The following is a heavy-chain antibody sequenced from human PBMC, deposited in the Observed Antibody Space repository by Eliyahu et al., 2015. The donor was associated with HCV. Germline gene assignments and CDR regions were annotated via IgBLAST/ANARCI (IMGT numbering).Heavy chain of an antibody. CDR1: GFTFSSYS. CDR2: ISSSSSYI. Sequence: EVQLVESGGGLVKPGGSLRLSCAASGFTFSSYSMNWVRQAPGKGLEWVSSISSSSSYIYYADSVKGRFTISRDNAKNSLYLQMNTLRAEDTAVYYCARDQASGWYEFDYWGQGTLVTVSS. CDR3: ARDQASGWYEFDY. V-gene: IGHV3-21*01. J-gene: IGHJ4*02. D-gene: IGHD6-19*01.